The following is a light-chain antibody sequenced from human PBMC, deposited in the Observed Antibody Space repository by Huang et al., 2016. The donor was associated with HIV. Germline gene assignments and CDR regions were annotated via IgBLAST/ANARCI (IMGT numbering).Light chain of an antibody. CDR2: GSS. CDR1: QSVSSN. V-gene: IGKV3-15*01. J-gene: IGKJ1*01. Sequence: EVVRTQSPAPLSVSPGERATLSCRASQSVSSNLAWYQQKVGQAPRLLIYGSSLRATGIPARVSGSGSGTEFTLTISSLQSEDFAVYYCQQYNNWPRTFGQGTKVEIK. CDR3: QQYNNWPRT.